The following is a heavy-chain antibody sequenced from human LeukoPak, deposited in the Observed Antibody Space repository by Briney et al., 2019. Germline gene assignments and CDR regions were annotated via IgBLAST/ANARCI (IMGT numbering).Heavy chain of an antibody. CDR1: GYTFTGYY. CDR3: ARVSGDYVWGSYRGFDY. V-gene: IGHV1-2*02. CDR2: INPNSGGT. D-gene: IGHD3-16*02. Sequence: VASVKVSCKASGYTFTGYYMHWVRQAPGQGLEWMGWINPNSGGTNYAQKFQGRVTMTRDTSTSTAHMELRSLRSDDTAVYYCARVSGDYVWGSYRGFDYWGQGTLVTVSS. J-gene: IGHJ4*02.